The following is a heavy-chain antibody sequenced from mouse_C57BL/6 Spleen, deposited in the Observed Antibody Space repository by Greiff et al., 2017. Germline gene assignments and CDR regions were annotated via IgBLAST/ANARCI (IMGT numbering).Heavy chain of an antibody. CDR3: TREGYYGSSYQYYFDY. J-gene: IGHJ2*01. CDR2: IYPGNSDT. D-gene: IGHD1-1*01. V-gene: IGHV1-5*01. Sequence: EVQLQQSGTVLARPGASVKMSCKTSGYTFTSYWMHWVKQRPGQGLEWIGAIYPGNSDTSYNQKFKGKAKLTAVTSASTAYMELSSLTNEDSAVYYCTREGYYGSSYQYYFDYWGQGTTLTVSS. CDR1: GYTFTSYW.